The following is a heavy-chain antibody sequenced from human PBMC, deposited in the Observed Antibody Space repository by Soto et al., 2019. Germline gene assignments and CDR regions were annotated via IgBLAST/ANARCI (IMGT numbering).Heavy chain of an antibody. V-gene: IGHV1-18*01. Sequence: QIQLVQSGAEVKKPGASVKVSCKASGYTFNIYGINWVRQAPGQGLEWMGWISAFNGKTNYAQNVQGRVTMTTDTSASKASGQLRSLRSDDTAVYYWARDRVPKSSGFFPFDYWGHGTLVTVSS. CDR1: GYTFNIYG. CDR3: ARDRVPKSSGFFPFDY. J-gene: IGHJ4*01. CDR2: ISAFNGKT. D-gene: IGHD3-22*01.